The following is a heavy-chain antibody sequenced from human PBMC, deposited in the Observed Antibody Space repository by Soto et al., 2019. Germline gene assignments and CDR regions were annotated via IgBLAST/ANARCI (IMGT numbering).Heavy chain of an antibody. CDR3: ARGGYDWDS. CDR2: FYYSGST. Sequence: QVQLQESGPGLVKPSETLSLTCTVSGGSISGYYWSWIRQPPGKSLEWIGYFYYSGSTNYNPSLKSRVTISVATTKNQVYLRLTSVTAADTAVYYCARGGYDWDSWGQGTLVTVSS. J-gene: IGHJ4*02. D-gene: IGHD3-16*01. V-gene: IGHV4-59*01. CDR1: GGSISGYY.